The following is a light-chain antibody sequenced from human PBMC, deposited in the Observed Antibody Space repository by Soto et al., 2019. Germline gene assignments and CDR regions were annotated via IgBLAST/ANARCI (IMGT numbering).Light chain of an antibody. CDR2: SAS. CDR3: QQYNDWPPRWT. V-gene: IGKV3-15*01. Sequence: EIVMTQSPVTLSVSPGEGATLSCRASQGVSTNLAWYQQKPGQAPSLLIYSASTRATDIPARFSGSGSGTEFTLTITSLQAEDFAVYYCQQYNDWPPRWTFGQGTKVEIK. J-gene: IGKJ1*01. CDR1: QGVSTN.